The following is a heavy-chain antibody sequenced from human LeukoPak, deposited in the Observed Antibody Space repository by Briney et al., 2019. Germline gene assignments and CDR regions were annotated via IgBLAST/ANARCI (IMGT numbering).Heavy chain of an antibody. Sequence: ASVKVSYKASGYTFTGYYMHWVPQAPGQGLEWMGRINPNSGGTNYAQKFQGRVTMTRDTSNSTAYVELSRLRSDDTAVYYCARGPKTYYYDSSGYYYYWGQGTLVTVSS. CDR3: ARGPKTYYYDSSGYYYY. CDR1: GYTFTGYY. J-gene: IGHJ4*02. D-gene: IGHD3-22*01. CDR2: INPNSGGT. V-gene: IGHV1-2*02.